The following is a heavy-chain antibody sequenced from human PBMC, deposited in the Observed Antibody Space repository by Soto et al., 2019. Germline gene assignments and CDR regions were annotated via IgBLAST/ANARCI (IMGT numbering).Heavy chain of an antibody. J-gene: IGHJ1*01. CDR2: ISGSGGST. V-gene: IGHV3-23*01. Sequence: EVQLLESGGGLVQPGGSLRLSCAASGFSFSSYAMSWVRQAPGKGLEWVSAISGSGGSTYYADSVEGRFTISRDSSRNTLYLQMHGRGAEGTAVYYCAKEGRSGRWYQNSYFQHWGQGSLVTV. CDR3: AKEGRSGRWYQNSYFQH. CDR1: GFSFSSYA. D-gene: IGHD6-13*01.